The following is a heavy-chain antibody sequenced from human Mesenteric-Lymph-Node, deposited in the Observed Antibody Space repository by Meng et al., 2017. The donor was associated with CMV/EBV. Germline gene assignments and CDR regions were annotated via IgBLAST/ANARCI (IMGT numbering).Heavy chain of an antibody. Sequence: SVKVSCKASGGTFSRNAISWVRQAPGQGLEWMGGIIPIFGTANYAQKFQGRVTITTDESTSTAYMELSSLRSEDTAVYYCARDSIAAAGTWDYWGQGTLVTVSS. J-gene: IGHJ4*02. CDR3: ARDSIAAAGTWDY. CDR1: GGTFSRNA. CDR2: IIPIFGTA. V-gene: IGHV1-69*05. D-gene: IGHD6-13*01.